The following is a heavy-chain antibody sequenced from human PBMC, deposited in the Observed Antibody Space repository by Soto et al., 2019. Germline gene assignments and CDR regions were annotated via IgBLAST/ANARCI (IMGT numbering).Heavy chain of an antibody. CDR2: IIPILGIA. Sequence: SVKVSCKASGGTYSSYTISWVRQAPAQGLEWMGRIIPILGIANYAQKFQGRVTITADKSTSTAYMELSSLRSEDTAVYYCASELIEIRPYFDYWGQGTLVTVSS. D-gene: IGHD3-10*01. J-gene: IGHJ4*02. CDR3: ASELIEIRPYFDY. V-gene: IGHV1-69*02. CDR1: GGTYSSYT.